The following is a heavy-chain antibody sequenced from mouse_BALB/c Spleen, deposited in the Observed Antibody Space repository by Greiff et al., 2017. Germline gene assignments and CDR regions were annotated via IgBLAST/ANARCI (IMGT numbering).Heavy chain of an antibody. CDR3: ARPYYYGSTWYFDV. D-gene: IGHD1-1*01. CDR1: GFTFSSYG. CDR2: ISSGGSYT. J-gene: IGHJ1*01. Sequence: EVQLVESGGDLVKPGGSLKLSCAASGFTFSSYGMSWVRQTPDKRLEWVATISSGGSYTYYPDSVKGRFTFSRDNAKNTLYLQMSSLKSEDTAMYYCARPYYYGSTWYFDVWGAGTTVTVSS. V-gene: IGHV5-6*01.